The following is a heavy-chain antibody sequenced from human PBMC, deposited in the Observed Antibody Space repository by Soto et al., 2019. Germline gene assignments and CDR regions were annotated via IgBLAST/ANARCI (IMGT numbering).Heavy chain of an antibody. Sequence: PSETLSLTCTVSGGSISSSSYYWGWIRQPPGKGLEWIGSISYSGSTYYNPSLKSRVTISVDTTKNQFSLKLSSVTAADTAVYYCARPGYYYDSSGYYPFDYCGQGTLVTV. CDR1: GGSISSSSYY. CDR2: ISYSGST. D-gene: IGHD3-22*01. J-gene: IGHJ4*02. CDR3: ARPGYYYDSSGYYPFDY. V-gene: IGHV4-39*01.